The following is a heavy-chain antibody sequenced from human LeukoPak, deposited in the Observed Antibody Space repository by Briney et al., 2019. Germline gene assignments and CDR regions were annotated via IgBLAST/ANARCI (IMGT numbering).Heavy chain of an antibody. CDR3: ARDRLTYYYGSGSPPAVQLWFDP. J-gene: IGHJ5*02. V-gene: IGHV3-11*01. CDR2: ISSSGSTI. D-gene: IGHD3-10*01. CDR1: GFTFSDYY. Sequence: GGSLRLSCAASGFTFSDYYMSWIRQAPGKGLEWVSYISSSGSTIYYADSVKGRFTISRDNAKNSLYLQMNSLRAEDTAVYYCARDRLTYYYGSGSPPAVQLWFDPWGQGTLVTASS.